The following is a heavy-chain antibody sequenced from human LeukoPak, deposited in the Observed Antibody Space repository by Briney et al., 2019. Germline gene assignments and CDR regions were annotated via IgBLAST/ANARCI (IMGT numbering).Heavy chain of an antibody. CDR2: INPNSGGT. V-gene: IGHV1-2*04. CDR1: GYTFTSYD. Sequence: ASVKVSCKASGYTFTSYDINWVRQATGQGLEWMGWINPNSGGTNYAQKFQGWVTMTRDTSISTAYMELSRLRSDDTAVYYCARDHTYCSGGSCYSTVRPYYFDYWGQRTLVTVSS. D-gene: IGHD2-15*01. J-gene: IGHJ4*02. CDR3: ARDHTYCSGGSCYSTVRPYYFDY.